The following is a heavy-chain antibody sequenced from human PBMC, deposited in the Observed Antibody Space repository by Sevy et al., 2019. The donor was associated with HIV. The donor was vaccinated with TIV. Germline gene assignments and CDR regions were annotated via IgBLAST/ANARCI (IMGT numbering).Heavy chain of an antibody. D-gene: IGHD2-21*01. CDR3: ARDRLLSLLDF. V-gene: IGHV3-30*19. CDR1: RFTFSDYG. CDR2: ILHDGSNE. Sequence: GGSLRLSCTASRFTFSDYGMHWVRQAPGKGLEWVALILHDGSNEHYADSVKGRFTISRDNSQNTVYLQMNSLRPEDTAVYYCARDRLLSLLDFWGQGTLVTVSS. J-gene: IGHJ4*02.